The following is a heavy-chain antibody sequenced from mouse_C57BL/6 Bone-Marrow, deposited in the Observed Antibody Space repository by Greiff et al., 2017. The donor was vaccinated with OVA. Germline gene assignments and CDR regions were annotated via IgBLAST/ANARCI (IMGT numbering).Heavy chain of an antibody. CDR3: ARLDAMDY. CDR2: ISNGGGST. Sequence: EVHLVESGGGLVQPGGSLKLSCAASGFTFSDFYMYWIRQTPEKRLEWVAYISNGGGSTYYPATVKGRFTISRDNAKNTLYLQMSRLKSEYTAMYYCARLDAMDYWGQGTSVTVSS. CDR1: GFTFSDFY. V-gene: IGHV5-12*01. J-gene: IGHJ4*01.